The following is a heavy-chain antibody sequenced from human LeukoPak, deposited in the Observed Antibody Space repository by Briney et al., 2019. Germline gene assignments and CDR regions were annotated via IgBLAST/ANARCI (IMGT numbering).Heavy chain of an antibody. CDR2: ISAYNGNT. D-gene: IGHD3-9*01. CDR3: ARDGERYFDWLLYTPRYMDV. CDR1: GYTFTSYG. J-gene: IGHJ6*03. Sequence: VASVKVSCKASGYTFTSYGISWVRQAPGQGLEWMGWISAYNGNTNYAQKLQGRVTMTTDTSTSTAYMELRSLRSDDTAVYYCARDGERYFDWLLYTPRYMDVWDKGTTVTVSS. V-gene: IGHV1-18*01.